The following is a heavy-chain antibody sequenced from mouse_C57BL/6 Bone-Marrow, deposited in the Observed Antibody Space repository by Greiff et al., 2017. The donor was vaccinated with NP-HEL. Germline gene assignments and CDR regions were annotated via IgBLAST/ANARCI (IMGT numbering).Heavy chain of an antibody. CDR2: IDPETGGT. D-gene: IGHD1-1*02. J-gene: IGHJ4*01. V-gene: IGHV1-15*01. CDR3: TREGGDYAMDY. Sequence: QVHVKQSGAELVRPGASVTLSCKASGYTFTDYEMHWVKQTPVHGLEWIGAIDPETGGTAYNQKFKGKAILTADKSSSTAYMELRSLTSEDSAVYYCTREGGDYAMDYWGQGTSVTVSS. CDR1: GYTFTDYE.